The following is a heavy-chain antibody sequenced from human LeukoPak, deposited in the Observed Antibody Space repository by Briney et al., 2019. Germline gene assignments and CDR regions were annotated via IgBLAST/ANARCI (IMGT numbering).Heavy chain of an antibody. Sequence: SETLSLTCSVSGGSISSYYWSWIRQPPGKGLEWIGYIYYSGSTNYNPSLKSRVTISVHTSKNQFSLKLSSVTSADTAVYYCATNSWGGYGLEYFDYWGQGTLVTVSS. D-gene: IGHD5-12*01. J-gene: IGHJ4*02. CDR1: GGSISSYY. V-gene: IGHV4-59*01. CDR3: ATNSWGGYGLEYFDY. CDR2: IYYSGST.